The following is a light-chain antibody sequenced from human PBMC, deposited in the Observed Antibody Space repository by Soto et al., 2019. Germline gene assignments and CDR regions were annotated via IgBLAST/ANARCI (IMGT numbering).Light chain of an antibody. CDR2: WAS. CDR3: QQFYITPWT. J-gene: IGKJ1*01. Sequence: DIVMTQSPDSLAVTLGESAPISCESRQSVLYRSNYKSYLSWYQQKPGQPPRLLIYWASMRASGVPDRFSGSGSGTYFTLTISSLQAEDVAVYYCQQFYITPWTFGQGTKVDIK. V-gene: IGKV4-1*01. CDR1: QSVLYRSNYKSY.